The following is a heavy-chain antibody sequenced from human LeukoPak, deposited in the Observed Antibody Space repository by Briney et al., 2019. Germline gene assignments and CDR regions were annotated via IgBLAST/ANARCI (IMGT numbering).Heavy chain of an antibody. CDR3: AKDYYGSGSYYVRTNFDC. CDR1: GFTFSDYY. V-gene: IGHV3-23*01. J-gene: IGHJ4*02. CDR2: ISGSGSST. Sequence: PGGSLRLSCAASGFTFSDYYMSWIRQAPGKGLEWVSAISGSGSSTYYADSVKGRFTISRDNSKNTLYLQMNSLRAEDTAVYYCAKDYYGSGSYYVRTNFDCLGQGTLVTVSS. D-gene: IGHD3-10*01.